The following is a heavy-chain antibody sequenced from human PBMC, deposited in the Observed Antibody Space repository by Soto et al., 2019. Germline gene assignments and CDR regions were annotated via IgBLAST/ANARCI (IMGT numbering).Heavy chain of an antibody. D-gene: IGHD1-20*01. CDR3: AKERITGLFDY. V-gene: IGHV3-30*18. CDR1: GFTFSNYD. CDR2: ISSDGSNK. Sequence: QVQLVESGGGVVQPGRSLRLSCAASGFTFSNYDMHWVRQAPGKGLEWVAVISSDGSNKYYADSVKGRFTISRDNSKNTLYLQMNSLRAEDTAVYYCAKERITGLFDYWGQGTLVTVSS. J-gene: IGHJ4*02.